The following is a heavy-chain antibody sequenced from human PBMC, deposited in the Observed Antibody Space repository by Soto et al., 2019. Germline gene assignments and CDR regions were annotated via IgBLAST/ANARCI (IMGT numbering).Heavy chain of an antibody. CDR3: ARDLTPNRDCTNGVCYIGNWFDP. CDR1: GGSISSGGYY. CDR2: IYYSGST. J-gene: IGHJ5*02. Sequence: SETLSLTCTVSGGSISSGGYYWSWIRQHPGKGLEWIGYIYYSGSTYYNPSLKSRVTISVDTSKNQFSLKLSSVTAADTAVYYCARDLTPNRDCTNGVCYIGNWFDPWGQGTLVTVS. V-gene: IGHV4-31*03. D-gene: IGHD2-8*01.